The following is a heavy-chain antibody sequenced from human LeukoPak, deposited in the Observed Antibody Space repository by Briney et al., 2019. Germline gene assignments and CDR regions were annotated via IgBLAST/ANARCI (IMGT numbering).Heavy chain of an antibody. J-gene: IGHJ4*02. V-gene: IGHV3-30*18. CDR2: ISYGGSNK. D-gene: IGHD2-2*01. CDR1: GFTFSSYG. CDR3: AKDRCSSTSCHLDY. Sequence: GRSLRLSCAASGFTFSSYGMHWVRQAPGKGLEWVAVISYGGSNKYYADSVKGRFTISRDNSKNTLYLQMNSLRAEDTAVYYCAKDRCSSTSCHLDYWGQGTLVTVSS.